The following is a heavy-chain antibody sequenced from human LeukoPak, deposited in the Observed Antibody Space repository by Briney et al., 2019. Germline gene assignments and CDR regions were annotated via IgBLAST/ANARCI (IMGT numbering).Heavy chain of an antibody. J-gene: IGHJ4*02. CDR3: ARDLAWGAFDY. V-gene: IGHV3-30*03. D-gene: IGHD7-27*01. CDR1: GFTFSSYG. CDR2: ISYDGSNK. Sequence: PGGSLRLSCAASGFTFSSYGMHWVRQAPGKGLEWVAVISYDGSNKYYADSVKGRFTISRDNSKNTLYLQMNSLRVEDTAVYHCARDLAWGAFDYWGQGTLVTVSS.